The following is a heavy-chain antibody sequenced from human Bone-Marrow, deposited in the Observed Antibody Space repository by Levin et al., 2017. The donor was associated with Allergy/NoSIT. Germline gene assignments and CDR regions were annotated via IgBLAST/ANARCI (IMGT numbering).Heavy chain of an antibody. CDR1: DDSINVSY. J-gene: IGHJ6*03. D-gene: IGHD3-3*01. Sequence: SQTLSLTCTVSDDSINVSYWTWIRQPPGKGLEWIGYIQNSGITNYNPSLRSRVTLSVDTSKNQFSLKLTSLTAADTAVYYCARGLLEWLPPTVHYNYYMDVWGKGTTVTVSS. V-gene: IGHV4-59*01. CDR2: IQNSGIT. CDR3: ARGLLEWLPPTVHYNYYMDV.